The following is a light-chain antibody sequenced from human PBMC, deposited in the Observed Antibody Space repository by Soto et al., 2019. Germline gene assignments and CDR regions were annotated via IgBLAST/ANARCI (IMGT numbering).Light chain of an antibody. CDR1: SGHSNYA. CDR2: VNSDGSH. J-gene: IGLJ1*01. CDR3: QTWGTGIRV. V-gene: IGLV4-69*01. Sequence: QLVLTQSPSASASLGASVKLTCTLSSGHSNYAIAWHQQQPEKGPRYLMKVNSDGSHRKGDGIPDRFSGSSSGAQRYLTISSLQSEDEADYYCQTWGTGIRVFGTGTKVTGL.